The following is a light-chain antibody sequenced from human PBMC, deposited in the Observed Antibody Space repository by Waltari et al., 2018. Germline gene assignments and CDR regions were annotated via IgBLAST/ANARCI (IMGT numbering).Light chain of an antibody. Sequence: EIVLTQSPCTLSLSPGERATLPCRASQSVSSSYLAWYQQKPGQAPRLLIYGASSRATGIPDRFSGSGSGTDFTLTISRLEPEDFAVYYCQQYGSSPYTFGQGTKLEIK. CDR2: GAS. J-gene: IGKJ2*01. CDR1: QSVSSSY. V-gene: IGKV3-20*01. CDR3: QQYGSSPYT.